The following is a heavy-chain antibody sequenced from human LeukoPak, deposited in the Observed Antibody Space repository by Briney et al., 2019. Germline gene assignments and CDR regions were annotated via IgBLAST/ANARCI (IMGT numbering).Heavy chain of an antibody. CDR2: ISAYNGNT. CDR3: ARGLYYYGSGSCHYYYYYYYMDV. Sequence: ASVKVSCKASGYTFTSYGISWVRQAPGQGLEWMGWISAYNGNTNYAQKLQGRVTMTTDTSTSTAYMELRSLRSDDTAVYYCARGLYYYGSGSCHYYYYYYYMDVWGKGTTVTVSS. V-gene: IGHV1-18*01. J-gene: IGHJ6*03. D-gene: IGHD3-10*01. CDR1: GYTFTSYG.